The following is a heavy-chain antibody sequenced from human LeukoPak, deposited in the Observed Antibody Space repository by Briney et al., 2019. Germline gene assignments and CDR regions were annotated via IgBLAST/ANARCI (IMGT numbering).Heavy chain of an antibody. J-gene: IGHJ4*02. CDR1: GFTVSSNY. CDR3: AKQWLGAVFDY. CDR2: IYSGGST. V-gene: IGHV3-53*01. Sequence: QPGGSLRLSCAASGFTVSSNYMSWVRQAPGKGLEWVSVIYSGGSTYYADSVKGRFTISRDNSKNTLYLQMNSLRAEDTAVYYCAKQWLGAVFDYWGQGTLVTVSS. D-gene: IGHD6-19*01.